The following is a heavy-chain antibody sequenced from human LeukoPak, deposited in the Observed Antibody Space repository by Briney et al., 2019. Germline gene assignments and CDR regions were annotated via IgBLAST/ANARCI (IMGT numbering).Heavy chain of an antibody. CDR2: IYPGDSDT. CDR1: GYSFTSYW. D-gene: IGHD3-16*02. CDR3: ASSPNYVWGSYRFDY. J-gene: IGHJ4*02. V-gene: IGHV5-51*01. Sequence: GESLKISCKGSGYSFTSYWSGWVRQMPGKGLEWMGIIYPGDSDTRYSPSLQGQFTISADRSISTAYLQWSSLKASDTAMYYCASSPNYVWGSYRFDYWGQGTLVTVSS.